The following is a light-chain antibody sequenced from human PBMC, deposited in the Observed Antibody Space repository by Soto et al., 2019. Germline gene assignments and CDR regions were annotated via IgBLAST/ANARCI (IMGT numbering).Light chain of an antibody. Sequence: EIVLTQSPATLSLSPWERATLSCRASQSVSSHLAWYQQKPGQAPRLLIHDASSRATGIPARFSGSGSGTDFTLTISGLEPEDFAVYYCQQYASSPYTFGQGTKVDIK. V-gene: IGKV3-11*01. J-gene: IGKJ2*01. CDR2: DAS. CDR1: QSVSSH. CDR3: QQYASSPYT.